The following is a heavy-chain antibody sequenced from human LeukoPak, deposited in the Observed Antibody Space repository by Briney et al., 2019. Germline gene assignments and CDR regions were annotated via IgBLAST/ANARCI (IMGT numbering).Heavy chain of an antibody. CDR3: AKSFWSGYSVNYYCYGMDV. D-gene: IGHD3-3*01. Sequence: PGGSLRLSCAASGFTFSRYGMHWVRQAPGKGLEWVAVISYDGSNKYYEDSVKGRITISRDNSKNTLYLQMNSLRAEDTAVYYCAKSFWSGYSVNYYCYGMDVWGQGTTVTVSS. V-gene: IGHV3-30*18. CDR2: ISYDGSNK. CDR1: GFTFSRYG. J-gene: IGHJ6*02.